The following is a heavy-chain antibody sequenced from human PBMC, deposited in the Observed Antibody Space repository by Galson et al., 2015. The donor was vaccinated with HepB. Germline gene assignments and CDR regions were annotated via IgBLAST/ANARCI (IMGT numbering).Heavy chain of an antibody. CDR3: AADPHRTTVTTMLF. CDR1: GHTLTELS. Sequence: SGHTLTELSVHWVRLIPGKGLEWMGGYAPEDGETIYAQKFQGRFTMTEDTSTAYMHLNNLGSDDTAVYYCAADPHRTTVTTMLFWGQGTLVAVSS. D-gene: IGHD4-17*01. V-gene: IGHV1-24*01. CDR2: YAPEDGET. J-gene: IGHJ4*02.